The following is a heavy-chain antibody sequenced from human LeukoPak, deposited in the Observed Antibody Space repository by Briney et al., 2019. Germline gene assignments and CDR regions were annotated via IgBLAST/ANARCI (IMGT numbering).Heavy chain of an antibody. CDR3: ARIPPLYYDYVWGSYRYTGRVYGMDV. J-gene: IGHJ6*02. V-gene: IGHV3-74*01. CDR2: INADGTTT. D-gene: IGHD3-16*02. CDR1: GFTFGNSW. Sequence: GGSLRLSCAASGFTFGNSWVHWVRQAPGKGLVWVSLINADGTTTTYADSVKGRFTISRDNARNTVSLQTNSLTNEDTAVYYCARIPPLYYDYVWGSYRYTGRVYGMDVWGQGTTVTVSS.